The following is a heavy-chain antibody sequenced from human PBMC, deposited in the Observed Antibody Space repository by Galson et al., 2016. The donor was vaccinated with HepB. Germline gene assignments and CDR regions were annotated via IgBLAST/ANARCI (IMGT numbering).Heavy chain of an antibody. CDR2: FDLEEGET. D-gene: IGHD2-8*01. J-gene: IGHJ6*04. V-gene: IGHV1-24*01. CDR1: GYTLTEVS. Sequence: SVKVSCKVSGYTLTEVSMHWVRQAPGKGLEWMAGFDLEEGETIYAQRFQGRVTVTEDTSTDTAYMELSSLRSEDTAVYYCAIGIMAGFGMDVWGKGTMVTVSS. CDR3: AIGIMAGFGMDV.